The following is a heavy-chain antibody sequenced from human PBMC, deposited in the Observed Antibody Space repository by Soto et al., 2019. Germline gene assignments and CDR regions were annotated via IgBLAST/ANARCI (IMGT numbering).Heavy chain of an antibody. CDR1: GYTFTGYY. CDR2: INPNSGGT. Sequence: ASVKVSCKASGYTFTGYYIHWVRQAPGQGLEWMGWINPNSGGTNYAQKFQGWVTMTRDTSISTAYMELSRLRSDDTAVYYCARGLQYSSSWYVSGGYYYGMDVWGQGTTVTVSS. D-gene: IGHD6-13*01. J-gene: IGHJ6*02. V-gene: IGHV1-2*04. CDR3: ARGLQYSSSWYVSGGYYYGMDV.